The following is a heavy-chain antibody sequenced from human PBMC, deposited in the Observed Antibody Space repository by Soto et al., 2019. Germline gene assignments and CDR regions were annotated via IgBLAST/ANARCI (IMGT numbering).Heavy chain of an antibody. Sequence: QVHLQESGPGLVKPSQTLSLTCTVSGGAVSSGGYFWNWIRQHTGGGLEWIGYLSFGGGTFSNPSLEGRVTMSLDASKNPLYLALTSVAAADTAVYYCARLNNEDYKYVTFFDYWGLGTHVTVSS. CDR3: ARLNNEDYKYVTFFDY. CDR1: GGAVSSGGYF. D-gene: IGHD4-4*01. CDR2: LSFGGGT. J-gene: IGHJ4*02. V-gene: IGHV4-31*03.